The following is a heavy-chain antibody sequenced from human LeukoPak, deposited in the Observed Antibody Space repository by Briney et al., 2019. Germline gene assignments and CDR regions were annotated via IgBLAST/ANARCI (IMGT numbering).Heavy chain of an antibody. CDR2: IIPILGIA. D-gene: IGHD3-22*01. CDR3: ARGATYYYDSSGFRAFDI. V-gene: IGHV1-69*04. Sequence: ASVKVSCKASGGTFSSYAISWVRQAPGQGLEWMGRIIPILGIANYAQRFQGRVTITADKSTSTAYMELSSLRSEDTAVYYCARGATYYYDSSGFRAFDIWGQGTMVTVSS. J-gene: IGHJ3*02. CDR1: GGTFSSYA.